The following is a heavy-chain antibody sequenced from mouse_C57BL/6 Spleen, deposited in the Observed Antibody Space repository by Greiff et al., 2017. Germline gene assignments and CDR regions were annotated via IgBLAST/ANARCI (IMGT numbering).Heavy chain of an antibody. J-gene: IGHJ2*01. Sequence: VQLQQSGAELVRPGASVTLSCKASGYTFTDYEMHWVKQTPVHGLEWIGAIDPETGGTAYNQKFKGKAILTADKSSSTAYMELRSLTSEDSAVYYCTDSSGYDGDYWGQGTTLTVSS. CDR1: GYTFTDYE. V-gene: IGHV1-15*01. CDR2: IDPETGGT. CDR3: TDSSGYDGDY. D-gene: IGHD3-2*02.